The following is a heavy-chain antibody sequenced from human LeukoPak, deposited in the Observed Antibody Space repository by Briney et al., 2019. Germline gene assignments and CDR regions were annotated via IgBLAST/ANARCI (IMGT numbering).Heavy chain of an antibody. D-gene: IGHD2-2*01. V-gene: IGHV1-2*02. Sequence: ASVKVSCKASGYTFTDYYMNWVRQAPGQGLEWMGWIHPNSGGTNYAQKFQGRVTMTRDTSISTAYMELSRMTFDDTAVYYCGRKSASRKTSEFDYWGQGTLVTVSS. CDR1: GYTFTDYY. CDR3: GRKSASRKTSEFDY. CDR2: IHPNSGGT. J-gene: IGHJ4*02.